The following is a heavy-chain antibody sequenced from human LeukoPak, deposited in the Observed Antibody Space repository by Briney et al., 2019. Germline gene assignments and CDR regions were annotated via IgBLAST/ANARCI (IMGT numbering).Heavy chain of an antibody. CDR1: GGSISSYH. CDR3: ARAGDNSGYYPYYFDY. Sequence: SETLSLTCTVAGGSISSYHWSWIRQPPGKGLEWIGYIYYSGSTNYNPSLKSRVTISGDTSKNQFSLKLSSVTAADTAVYYCARAGDNSGYYPYYFDYWGQGTLVTVSS. J-gene: IGHJ4*02. D-gene: IGHD3-22*01. CDR2: IYYSGST. V-gene: IGHV4-59*01.